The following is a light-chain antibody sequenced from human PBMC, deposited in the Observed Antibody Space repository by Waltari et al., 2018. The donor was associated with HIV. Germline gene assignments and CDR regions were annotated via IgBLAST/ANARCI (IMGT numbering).Light chain of an antibody. CDR2: DAS. J-gene: IGKJ1*01. V-gene: IGKV3-15*01. CDR1: ENIRNN. CDR3: QQYSRWPPTWT. Sequence: EVVMTQSPGTLSVSPGERATLSCRSSENIRNNLAWYQQKPGQAHRLLFYDASARATGVPARFSGSGSGTEFTLTISGLQSEDFAIYYCQQYSRWPPTWTFGQGTKVDVK.